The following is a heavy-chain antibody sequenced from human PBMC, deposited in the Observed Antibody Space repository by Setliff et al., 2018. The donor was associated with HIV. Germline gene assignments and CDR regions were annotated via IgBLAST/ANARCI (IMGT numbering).Heavy chain of an antibody. Sequence: ASVKVSCKASGYTFTTYSINWVRQAPGQGLEWMGWINTNTGNPTYAQAFTGHFVFSLDTSVSTAYLQISSLQAEDTAVYYCTREVLRFDYWGQGTLVTVSS. CDR2: INTNTGNP. V-gene: IGHV7-4-1*02. J-gene: IGHJ4*02. D-gene: IGHD4-17*01. CDR1: GYTFTTYS. CDR3: TREVLRFDY.